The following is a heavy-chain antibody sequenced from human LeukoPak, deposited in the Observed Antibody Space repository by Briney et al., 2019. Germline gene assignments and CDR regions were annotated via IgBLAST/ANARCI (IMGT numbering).Heavy chain of an antibody. CDR1: GGSFSGYY. CDR2: INHSGST. J-gene: IGHJ6*03. V-gene: IGHV4-34*01. CDR3: ARGQNSAYYYYYYYMDV. Sequence: SETLSLTCAVYGGSFSGYYWSWIRQPPGKGLEWIGEINHSGSTNYNPSLKSRVTISVDTSKNQFSLKLSSVTAADTAVYYCARGQNSAYYYYYYYMDVWGKGTTVTVSS. D-gene: IGHD4-23*01.